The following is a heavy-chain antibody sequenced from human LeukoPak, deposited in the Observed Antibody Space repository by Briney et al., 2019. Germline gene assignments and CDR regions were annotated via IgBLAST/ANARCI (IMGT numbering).Heavy chain of an antibody. Sequence: ASVKVSCKASGYTFTSYAMNWVRQAPGQGLEWMGWINTNTGNPTYAQGFTGRFVFSLDTSVSTAYLQIRSLKAEDTAVYYCARDPNCSGGSCHDEDWFDPWGQGTLVTVSS. CDR2: INTNTGNP. V-gene: IGHV7-4-1*02. J-gene: IGHJ5*02. CDR3: ARDPNCSGGSCHDEDWFDP. CDR1: GYTFTSYA. D-gene: IGHD2-15*01.